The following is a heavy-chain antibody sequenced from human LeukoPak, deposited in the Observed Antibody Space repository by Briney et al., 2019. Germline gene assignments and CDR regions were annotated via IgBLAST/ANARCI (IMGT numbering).Heavy chain of an antibody. CDR2: VHYSGST. D-gene: IGHD2/OR15-2a*01. CDR3: ARQTNITYGMDV. CDR1: GGSISSYY. V-gene: IGHV4-59*08. J-gene: IGHJ6*02. Sequence: SETLSLTCTVSGGSISSYYWNWIRQPPGKGLEWIGYVHYSGSTNYNPSLKSRVTISIDMSKNQFSLKLSSVTAADTAVYSCARQTNITYGMDVWGQGTTVTVSS.